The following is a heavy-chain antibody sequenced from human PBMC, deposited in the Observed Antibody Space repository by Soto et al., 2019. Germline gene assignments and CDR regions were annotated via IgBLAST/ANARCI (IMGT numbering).Heavy chain of an antibody. J-gene: IGHJ5*02. V-gene: IGHV1-18*01. Sequence: GASVKVSCKASGYTFTSYGISWVRQAPGQGLEWMGWISAYNGNTNYAQKLQGRVTMTTDTSTSTAYMELRSLRSDDTAVYYCAREVIAAAEWGWFDPWGQGTLVTVSS. D-gene: IGHD6-13*01. CDR1: GYTFTSYG. CDR3: AREVIAAAEWGWFDP. CDR2: ISAYNGNT.